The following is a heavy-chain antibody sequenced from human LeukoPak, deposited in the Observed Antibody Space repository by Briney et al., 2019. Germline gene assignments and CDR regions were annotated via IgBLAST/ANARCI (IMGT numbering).Heavy chain of an antibody. CDR3: AREKMLP. CDR2: IKHDGSEK. J-gene: IGHJ4*02. D-gene: IGHD3-10*02. CDR1: GFTFSTYW. Sequence: GGSLRLSCAASGFTFSTYWMNWVRQAPGKGLEWVANIKHDGSEKYYVDSVMGRFTISRDNAKNSLYLQMDSLRAEDTAVYYCAREKMLPWGQGTLVTVSS. V-gene: IGHV3-7*01.